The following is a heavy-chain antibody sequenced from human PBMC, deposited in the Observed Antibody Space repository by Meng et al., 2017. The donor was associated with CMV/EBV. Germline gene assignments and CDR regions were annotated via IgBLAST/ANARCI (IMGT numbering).Heavy chain of an antibody. CDR3: ARESMVRGED. D-gene: IGHD3-10*01. J-gene: IGHJ4*02. CDR2: INHSGST. Sequence: QVQLQQVGAGLLRPSETLSLTWAVYVGSFSGYYWSWIRQPPGKGLEWIGEINHSGSTNYNPSLKSRVTISVDTSKNQFSLKLSSVTAADTAVYYCARESMVRGEDWGQGTLVTVSS. V-gene: IGHV4-34*01. CDR1: VGSFSGYY.